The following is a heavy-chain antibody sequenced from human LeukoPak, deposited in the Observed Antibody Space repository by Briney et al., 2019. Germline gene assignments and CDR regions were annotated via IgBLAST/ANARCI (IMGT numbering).Heavy chain of an antibody. CDR3: ARQWGPYFDY. CDR2: INHSGST. CDR1: GGSFSGYY. V-gene: IGHV4-34*01. J-gene: IGHJ4*02. D-gene: IGHD3-16*01. Sequence: ETLSLTCAVYGGSFSGYYWSWIRQPPGKGLEWIGEINHSGSTNYNPSLKSRVTISVDTSKNQFSLKLSSVTAADTAVYYCARQWGPYFDYWGQGTLVTVSS.